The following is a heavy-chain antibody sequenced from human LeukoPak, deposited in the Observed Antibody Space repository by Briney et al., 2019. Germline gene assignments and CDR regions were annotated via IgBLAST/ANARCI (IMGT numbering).Heavy chain of an antibody. CDR2: IIPIFGIA. Sequence: SVKVSRKSCGGTHSRYAISGVRQAPGQGREWMGRIIPIFGIANYTQKFQGRVTIIADKCASTAYMELSSLRSEDTAVYYCARDGTNSSSLYQYYYYGVDVWGQGTTLTVSS. D-gene: IGHD6-13*01. CDR1: GGTHSRYA. J-gene: IGHJ6*02. CDR3: ARDGTNSSSLYQYYYYGVDV. V-gene: IGHV1-69*04.